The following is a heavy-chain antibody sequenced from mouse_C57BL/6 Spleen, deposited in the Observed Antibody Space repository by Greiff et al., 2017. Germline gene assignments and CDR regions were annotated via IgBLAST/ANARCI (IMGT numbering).Heavy chain of an antibody. CDR1: GFTFSDYG. CDR3: ARKYDYEYYAMDY. J-gene: IGHJ4*01. V-gene: IGHV5-17*01. D-gene: IGHD2-4*01. CDR2: ISSGSSTI. Sequence: EVMLVESGGGLVKPGGSLKLSCAASGFTFSDYGMHWVRQAPEKGLEWVAYISSGSSTIYYADTVKGRFTISRDNAKNTLFLQMTSLRSEDTAMYYCARKYDYEYYAMDYWGQGTSVTVSS.